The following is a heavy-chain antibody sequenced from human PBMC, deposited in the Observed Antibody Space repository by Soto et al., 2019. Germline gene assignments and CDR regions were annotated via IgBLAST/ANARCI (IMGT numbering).Heavy chain of an antibody. CDR2: IYYSGST. J-gene: IGHJ4*02. D-gene: IGHD4-17*01. V-gene: IGHV4-59*01. CDR1: GGSFSSYY. Sequence: SETLSLTYAVSGGSFSSYYWSWIRRPPGEGLEWIGSIYYSGSTNYNPSLKSRVTISIDTSKSLFSLKLSSLTSADTAVYFCARAYYGDYPYFDYWGQGALVTVSS. CDR3: ARAYYGDYPYFDY.